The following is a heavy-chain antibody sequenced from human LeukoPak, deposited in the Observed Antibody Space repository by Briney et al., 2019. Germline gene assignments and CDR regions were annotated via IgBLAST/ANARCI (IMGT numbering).Heavy chain of an antibody. V-gene: IGHV4-59*01. Sequence: SATLSLTCTVSGGSISSYYWSWIRQPPGKGLEWIGYIYYSGSTNYNPSLKSRVTISVDTSKNQFSLKLSSVTAADTAVYYCARGGGVVVAATFDYWGQGTLVTVSS. CDR3: ARGGGVVVAATFDY. J-gene: IGHJ4*02. D-gene: IGHD2-15*01. CDR2: IYYSGST. CDR1: GGSISSYY.